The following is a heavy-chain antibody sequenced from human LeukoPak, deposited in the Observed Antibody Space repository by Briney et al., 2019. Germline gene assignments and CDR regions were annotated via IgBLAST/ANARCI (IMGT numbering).Heavy chain of an antibody. Sequence: SETLSLTCTVSGGSISSNSYYWGWVRQPPGKGLEWIGSIYYSGSTYYNPSLKRRVTISVDTSKNQFSLKLSSVTAADTAVYYCARADYYDSSGYPVFDYWGQGTLVTVSS. CDR1: GGSISSNSYY. CDR2: IYYSGST. CDR3: ARADYYDSSGYPVFDY. D-gene: IGHD3-22*01. V-gene: IGHV4-39*01. J-gene: IGHJ4*02.